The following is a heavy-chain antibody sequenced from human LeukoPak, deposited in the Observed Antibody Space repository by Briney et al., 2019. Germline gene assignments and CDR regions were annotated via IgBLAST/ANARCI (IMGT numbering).Heavy chain of an antibody. D-gene: IGHD2-21*01. V-gene: IGHV3-30-3*01. CDR2: ISNDGTNK. CDR3: ARGHIVVVIASSGDFDY. J-gene: IGHJ4*02. CDR1: GFTFSTYA. Sequence: PGRSLRLSCAASGFTFSTYAMHWVRQVPGKGLEWVAIISNDGTNKYYADSVKGRFTISRDNSKNTLYLQMSSLRPEDTAAYYCARGHIVVVIASSGDFDYWGQGTLVTVSS.